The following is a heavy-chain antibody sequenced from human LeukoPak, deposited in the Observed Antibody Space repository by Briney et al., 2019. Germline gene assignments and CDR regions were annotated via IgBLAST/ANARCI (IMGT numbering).Heavy chain of an antibody. CDR3: ARAIVATSFDY. CDR2: IIHILGIA. D-gene: IGHD5-12*01. V-gene: IGHV1-69*04. J-gene: IGHJ4*02. CDR1: GGTFSSYA. Sequence: SVKVSCKASGGTFSSYAISWVRQAPGQGLEWMGRIIHILGIANYAQKFQGRVTITADKSTSTAYMELSSLRSEDTAVYYCARAIVATSFDYWGQGTLVTVSS.